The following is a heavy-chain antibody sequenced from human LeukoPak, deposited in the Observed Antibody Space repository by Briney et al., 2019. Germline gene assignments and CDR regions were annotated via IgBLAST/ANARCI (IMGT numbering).Heavy chain of an antibody. CDR2: ISSSSYI. CDR3: ARDSPYSGSYFLLDY. D-gene: IGHD1-26*01. CDR1: GFTFSSYS. Sequence: GGSLRLSCAASGFTFSSYSMNWVRQAPGKGLEWVSSISSSSYIYYADSVKGRFTISRDNAKNTLYLQMNSLRAEDTAVYYCARDSPYSGSYFLLDYWGQGTLVTVSS. J-gene: IGHJ4*02. V-gene: IGHV3-21*01.